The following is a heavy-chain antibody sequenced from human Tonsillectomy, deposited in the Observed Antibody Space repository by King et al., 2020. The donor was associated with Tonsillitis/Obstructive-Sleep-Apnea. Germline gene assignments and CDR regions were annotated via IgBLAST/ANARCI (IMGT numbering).Heavy chain of an antibody. Sequence: VQLQESGPGLVKPSETLSLTCTVSGGSISSYYWSWIRQPPGKGLAWIGYIYYSGSATNNPTRKSLVTISVDTSKNQFSLKLSSVTAADTAVYYCARVGYDNWFDPWGQGTLVTVSS. D-gene: IGHD1-1*01. CDR1: GGSISSYY. CDR3: ARVGYDNWFDP. V-gene: IGHV4-59*01. CDR2: IYYSGSA. J-gene: IGHJ5*02.